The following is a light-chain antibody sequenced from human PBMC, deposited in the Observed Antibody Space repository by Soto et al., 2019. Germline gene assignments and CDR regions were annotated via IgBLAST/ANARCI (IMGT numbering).Light chain of an antibody. V-gene: IGKV2-28*01. CDR1: QSLLHSNGYNY. J-gene: IGKJ3*01. CDR2: LGS. Sequence: DIVMTQSPLSLPVTPGEPASISCRSSQSLLHSNGYNYLDWYLQKPGQSPQLLIYLGSDRASGVPDRFSGSGSGTDFTLKISRVEAEDVGVYYCMQALQAPLTFXPGTKLDIK. CDR3: MQALQAPLT.